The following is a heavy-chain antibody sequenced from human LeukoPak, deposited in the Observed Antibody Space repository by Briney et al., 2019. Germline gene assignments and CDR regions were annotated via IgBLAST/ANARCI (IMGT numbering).Heavy chain of an antibody. CDR3: ARLQDIVVVPAAPWDAFDI. CDR1: GGSISSYY. J-gene: IGHJ3*02. CDR2: IYYSGSI. D-gene: IGHD2-2*01. V-gene: IGHV4-59*08. Sequence: SETLSLTCTVSGGSISSYYWSWIRQPPGKGLEWIGSIYYSGSINYNPSLKSRVTISVDTSKNQFSLKLSSVTAADTAVYYCARLQDIVVVPAAPWDAFDIWGQGTMVTVSS.